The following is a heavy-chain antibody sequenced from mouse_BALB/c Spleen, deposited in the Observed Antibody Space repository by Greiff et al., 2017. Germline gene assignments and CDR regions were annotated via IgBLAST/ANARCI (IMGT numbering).Heavy chain of an antibody. CDR1: GFSLTSYG. CDR2: IWAGGST. J-gene: IGHJ4*01. D-gene: IGHD1-1*01. CDR3: ARDPYYYGSSYAMDY. Sequence: QVQLQQSGPGLVAPSQSLSITCTVSGFSLTSYGVHWVRQPPGKGLEWLGVIWAGGSTNYNSALMSRLSISKDNSKSQVFLKMNSLQTDDTAMYYCARDPYYYGSSYAMDYWGQGTSVTVSS. V-gene: IGHV2-9*02.